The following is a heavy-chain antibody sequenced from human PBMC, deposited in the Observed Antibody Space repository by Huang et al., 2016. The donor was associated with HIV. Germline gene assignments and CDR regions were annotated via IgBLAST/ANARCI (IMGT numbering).Heavy chain of an antibody. V-gene: IGHV1-69*13. Sequence: QVQLVQSGAEVKKPGSSVNVSCKASGGTFSRHVINWVRQAPGQGLEWMGGIIPSSGRSDYAQKFEGRGAMTADESTRTVYMELKRLTYDDTAVYYCAKVGSGSSYFYYYMDVWGKGTSVTVSS. D-gene: IGHD1-26*01. CDR3: AKVGSGSSYFYYYMDV. CDR2: IIPSSGRS. J-gene: IGHJ6*03. CDR1: GGTFSRHV.